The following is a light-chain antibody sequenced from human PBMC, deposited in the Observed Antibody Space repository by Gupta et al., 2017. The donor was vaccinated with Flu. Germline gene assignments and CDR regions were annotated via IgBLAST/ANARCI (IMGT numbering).Light chain of an antibody. CDR1: QSVLYSSNNKNY. V-gene: IGKV4-1*01. CDR2: WAS. CDR3: QQYYTTPFT. Sequence: NCKSSQSVLYSSNNKNYLAWYQQKPGQPPKLLMYWASTRESGVPDRFSGSGSGTDFTLTISSLQAEDVAVYYCQQYYTTPFTFGPGTKVDIK. J-gene: IGKJ3*01.